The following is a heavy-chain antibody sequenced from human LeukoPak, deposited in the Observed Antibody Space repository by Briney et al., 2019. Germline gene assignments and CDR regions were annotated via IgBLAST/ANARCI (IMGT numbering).Heavy chain of an antibody. V-gene: IGHV1-8*01. CDR2: MNPNSGNT. CDR1: GYTFTSSD. CDR3: ARGQKDNGVSSSWYYYGMDV. Sequence: ASVKVSCKASGYTFTSSDINWVRQATGEGLEWMGWMNPNSGNTDYAQKFQGRITMTRNTSINTAYMELSSLRSEDTAVYYCARGQKDNGVSSSWYYYGMDVWGQGTMVTVSS. D-gene: IGHD6-13*01. J-gene: IGHJ6*02.